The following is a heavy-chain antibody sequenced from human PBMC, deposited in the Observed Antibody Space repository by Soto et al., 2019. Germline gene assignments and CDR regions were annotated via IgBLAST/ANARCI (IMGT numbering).Heavy chain of an antibody. CDR3: ASAVLGIYYFDY. V-gene: IGHV3-66*01. CDR1: GFTVSSNY. Sequence: QPWGSLRLSCAASGFTVSSNYMSWVRQAPGKGLEWVSVIYSGGSTYYADSVKGRFTISRDNSKNTLYLQMNSLRAEDTAVYYCASAVLGIYYFDYWGQGTLVTVSS. J-gene: IGHJ4*02. CDR2: IYSGGST.